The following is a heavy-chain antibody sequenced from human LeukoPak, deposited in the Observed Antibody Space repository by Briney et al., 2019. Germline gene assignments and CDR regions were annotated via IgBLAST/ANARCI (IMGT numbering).Heavy chain of an antibody. J-gene: IGHJ4*02. CDR3: AREIMASYSGSYYFDY. Sequence: ASVKVSCKASGGTFSSYAISWVRQAPGQGLEWMGRIIPIFGTANYAQKFQGRVTITTDESTSTAYMELSSLRSEDTAVYYCAREIMASYSGSYYFDYWDQGTLVTVSS. V-gene: IGHV1-69*05. CDR2: IIPIFGTA. CDR1: GGTFSSYA. D-gene: IGHD1-26*01.